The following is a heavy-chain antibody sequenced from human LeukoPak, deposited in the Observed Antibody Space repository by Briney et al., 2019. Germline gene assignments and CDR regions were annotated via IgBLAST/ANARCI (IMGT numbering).Heavy chain of an antibody. CDR2: IYYSGST. CDR1: GGSISSYY. V-gene: IGHV4-59*08. Sequence: SETLSLTCTVSGGSISSYYWSWIRQPPGKGLEWIGYIYYSGSTNYNPSLKSRVTISVDTSKNQFSLKLSSVTAADTAVYYCARHWRGPLDYWGQGTLVTVSS. J-gene: IGHJ4*02. CDR3: ARHWRGPLDY.